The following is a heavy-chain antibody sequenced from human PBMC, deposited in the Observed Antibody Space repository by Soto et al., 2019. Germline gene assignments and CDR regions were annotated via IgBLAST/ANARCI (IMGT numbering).Heavy chain of an antibody. CDR1: GGSISSSSYY. CDR3: ASEGIAVAXKLEDYYYYGMDV. CDR2: IYYSGST. D-gene: IGHD6-19*01. V-gene: IGHV4-39*01. J-gene: IGHJ6*02. Sequence: QLQLQESGPGLVKPSETLSLTCTVSGGSISSSSYYWGWIRQPPGKGLEWIGSIYYSGSTYYNPSLKSRVTISVDTSKNQFSLKLSSVTXADTAVYYCASEGIAVAXKLEDYYYYGMDVWGQGTTVTVSS.